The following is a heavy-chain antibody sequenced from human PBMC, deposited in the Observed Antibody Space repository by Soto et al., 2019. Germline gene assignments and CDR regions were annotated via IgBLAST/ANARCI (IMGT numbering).Heavy chain of an antibody. Sequence: EVQLLESGGGLVQPGGSLRLSCAASGFTFSTYAMSWVRQAPGKGLEWVSIISGSGGSTYDADSVKGRFTISRDNSKSTLYLQMNSLRAEDTAVYYCAKVGGSNTLGSFDYWGQGALVTVSS. D-gene: IGHD2-2*01. V-gene: IGHV3-23*01. CDR3: AKVGGSNTLGSFDY. J-gene: IGHJ4*02. CDR2: ISGSGGST. CDR1: GFTFSTYA.